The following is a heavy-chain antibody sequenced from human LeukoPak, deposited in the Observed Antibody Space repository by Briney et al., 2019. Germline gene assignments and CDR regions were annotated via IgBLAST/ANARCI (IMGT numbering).Heavy chain of an antibody. V-gene: IGHV1-69*06. D-gene: IGHD2-2*01. J-gene: IGHJ1*01. Sequence: SVTVSCKASGGTFSSYAISWVRQAPGQGLEWMGGIIPIFGTANYAQKFQGRVTITADKSTSTAYMELSSLRSEDTAVYYCARGVGDIGYCSSTSCPGSFQHWGQGTLVTVSS. CDR2: IIPIFGTA. CDR3: ARGVGDIGYCSSTSCPGSFQH. CDR1: GGTFSSYA.